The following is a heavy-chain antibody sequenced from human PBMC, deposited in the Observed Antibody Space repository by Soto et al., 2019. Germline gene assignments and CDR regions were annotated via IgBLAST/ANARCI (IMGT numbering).Heavy chain of an antibody. CDR1: GGSFSDYY. CDR2: ISHSGTT. CDR3: ARGPWGTRVRGVVYATYYYHYYGMDV. D-gene: IGHD3-10*01. V-gene: IGHV4-34*01. J-gene: IGHJ6*02. Sequence: QVQLQQWGAGLLKPSETLSLTCAVYGGSFSDYYWTWIRQPPGKGLERIGEISHSGTTSYNPSLKSRVTISVDTSKSQFSLRLTSLTAADTAIYYCARGPWGTRVRGVVYATYYYHYYGMDVWGQGTTVTVSS.